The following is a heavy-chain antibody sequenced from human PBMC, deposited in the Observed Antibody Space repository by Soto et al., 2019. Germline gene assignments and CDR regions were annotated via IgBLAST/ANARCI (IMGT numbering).Heavy chain of an antibody. CDR1: GFTFSSYA. CDR3: ARDEQYYYDSSGYYHY. CDR2: ISYDGSNK. J-gene: IGHJ4*02. V-gene: IGHV3-30-3*01. D-gene: IGHD3-22*01. Sequence: QVQLVESGGGVVQPGRSLRLSCAASGFTFSSYAMHWVRQAPGKGLEWVAVISYDGSNKYYADSVKGRFTISRDNSKNTLYLQMNSLRAEDTAVYYCARDEQYYYDSSGYYHYWGQGTLVTVSS.